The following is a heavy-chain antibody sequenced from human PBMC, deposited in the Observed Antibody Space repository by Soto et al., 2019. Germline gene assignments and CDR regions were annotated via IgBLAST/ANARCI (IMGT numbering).Heavy chain of an antibody. J-gene: IGHJ4*02. D-gene: IGHD2-15*01. CDR3: ARDIEPVVVAATLDY. Sequence: GGSLRLSCAASGFTFSSYSMNWVRQAPGKGLEWVSSISSSSSYIYYADSVKGRFTISRDNAKNSLYLQMNSLRAEDTAVYYCARDIEPVVVAATLDYWGQGTLVTVSS. CDR2: ISSSSSYI. CDR1: GFTFSSYS. V-gene: IGHV3-21*01.